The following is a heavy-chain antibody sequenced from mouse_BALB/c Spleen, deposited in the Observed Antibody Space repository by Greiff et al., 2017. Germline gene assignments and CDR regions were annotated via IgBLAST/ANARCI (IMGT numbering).Heavy chain of an antibody. D-gene: IGHD2-14*01. CDR2: IHPNSGNT. CDR3: ARADRYDDFVDY. CDR1: GYTFTSSW. V-gene: IGHV1S130*01. Sequence: EASVKLSCKASGYTFTSSWMHWAKQRPGQGLEWIGEIHPNSGNTNYNEKFKGKATLTVDTSSSTAYVDLSSLTSEDSAVYYCARADRYDDFVDYWGQGTTLTVSS. J-gene: IGHJ2*01.